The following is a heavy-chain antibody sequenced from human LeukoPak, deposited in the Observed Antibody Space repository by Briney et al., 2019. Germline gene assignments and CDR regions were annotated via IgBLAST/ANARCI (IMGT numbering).Heavy chain of an antibody. CDR3: ARGGMIQLWFGWFDP. Sequence: SETLSLNCAVSGGSISSGGYSWSWIRQPPGKGLEWIGYIYHSGSTYYNPSLKSRVTISVDRSKNQFSLKLSSVTAADTAVYYCARGGMIQLWFGWFDPWGQGTLVTVSS. D-gene: IGHD5-18*01. CDR2: IYHSGST. CDR1: GGSISSGGYS. V-gene: IGHV4-30-2*01. J-gene: IGHJ5*02.